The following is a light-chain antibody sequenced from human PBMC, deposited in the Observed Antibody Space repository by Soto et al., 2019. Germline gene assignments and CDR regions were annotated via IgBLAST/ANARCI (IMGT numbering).Light chain of an antibody. CDR2: GAS. J-gene: IGKJ1*01. CDR3: QQFDSSVT. V-gene: IGKV3-20*01. Sequence: EIVLTQSPGSLSLSPGERATLSCRASQSVSSTFFAWYQQRPGQAPRLLMYGASSRATGIPERFSGSGSGTDFTLTISRLEPEDFAVYYCQQFDSSVTFGQGXKV. CDR1: QSVSSTF.